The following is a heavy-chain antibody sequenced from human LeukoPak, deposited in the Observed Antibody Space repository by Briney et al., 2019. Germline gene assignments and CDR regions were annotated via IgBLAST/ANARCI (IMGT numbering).Heavy chain of an antibody. CDR3: AKIPGYSSSPDAFDI. D-gene: IGHD6-6*01. V-gene: IGHV3-23*01. Sequence: GGSLRLSCAASGFTFSSYAMSWVRQAPGKGLDWVSAISGSGGSTYYADSVKGRFTISRDNSKNTLYLQMNSLGAEDTAVYYCAKIPGYSSSPDAFDIWGQGTMVTVSS. J-gene: IGHJ3*02. CDR2: ISGSGGST. CDR1: GFTFSSYA.